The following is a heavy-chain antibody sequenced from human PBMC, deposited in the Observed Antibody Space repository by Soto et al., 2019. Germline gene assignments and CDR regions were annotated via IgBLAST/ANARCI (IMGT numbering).Heavy chain of an antibody. CDR1: GFSITNTW. J-gene: IGHJ4*02. CDR2: VKSKADGGTA. CDR3: NSYPDVWAGQPPL. Sequence: EVQLVESGGGLVQPGGSLRLSCAASGFSITNTWMHWVRQAPGKGLEWVGRVKSKADGGTADYAAPVKGRFTVSRGDSKLTQHLRMNRTETADTDVDYCNSYPDVWAGQPPLWGQATLLTVSS. D-gene: IGHD3-3*01. V-gene: IGHV3-15*07.